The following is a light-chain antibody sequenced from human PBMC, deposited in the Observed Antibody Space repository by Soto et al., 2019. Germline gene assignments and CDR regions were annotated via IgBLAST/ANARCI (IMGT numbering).Light chain of an antibody. CDR2: EVT. Sequence: QSALTQPASVSGSPGQSITISCSGTSSDVGAYDFVSWYQHHSGKAPKLIISEVTDRPSAVSSRFSGSKSGNTASLTISGLQAEDEADYSCTSYTTSGTYVFGNGTKVTVL. J-gene: IGLJ1*01. CDR1: SSDVGAYDF. CDR3: TSYTTSGTYV. V-gene: IGLV2-14*01.